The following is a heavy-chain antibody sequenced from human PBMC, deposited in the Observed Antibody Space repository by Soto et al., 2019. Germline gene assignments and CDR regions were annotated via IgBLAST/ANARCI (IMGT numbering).Heavy chain of an antibody. V-gene: IGHV3-23*01. D-gene: IGHD6-13*01. CDR3: AKDRRPGIAAAGVFDY. J-gene: IGHJ4*02. CDR2: ISGSGGST. Sequence: PGVSLRLSFAASGFTFSSDAMSWVRQAPGKGLEWVSAISGSGGSTYYADSVKGRFTISRDNSKNTLYLQMNSLRAEDTAVYYCAKDRRPGIAAAGVFDYWGQGTLVTVSS. CDR1: GFTFSSDA.